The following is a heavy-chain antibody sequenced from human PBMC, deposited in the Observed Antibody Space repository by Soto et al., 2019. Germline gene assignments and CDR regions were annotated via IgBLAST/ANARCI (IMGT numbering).Heavy chain of an antibody. CDR2: INPSGGST. D-gene: IGHD3-22*01. Sequence: ASVKVSCKASGYTFTSYYMHWVRQAPGQGLEWMGIINPSGGSTSYAQKFQGRVTMTRDTSTSTDYMELSSLRSEGTAVYYCAGAYYDSSAYYSRGCAEWGRGTLVTVSS. CDR3: AGAYYDSSAYYSRGCAE. CDR1: GYTFTSYY. V-gene: IGHV1-46*01. J-gene: IGHJ4*02.